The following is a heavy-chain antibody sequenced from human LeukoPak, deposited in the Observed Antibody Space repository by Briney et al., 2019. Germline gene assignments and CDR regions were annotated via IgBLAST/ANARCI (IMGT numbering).Heavy chain of an antibody. J-gene: IGHJ5*02. CDR3: AGEGYYGWGNDFRFDP. Sequence: SSETLSLTCTVSGVSISSSNSYWGWIRQPPGKGLECIGYIHYSGSTNYNPSLKSRVTISVDATKNKFSLKQKSVTAADTAVYYCAGEGYYGWGNDFRFDPWGQGTLVTVSS. V-gene: IGHV4-61*01. CDR2: IHYSGST. CDR1: GVSISSSNSY. D-gene: IGHD3-10*01.